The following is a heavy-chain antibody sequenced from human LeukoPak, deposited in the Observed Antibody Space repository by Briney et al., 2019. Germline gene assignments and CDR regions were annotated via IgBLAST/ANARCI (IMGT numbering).Heavy chain of an antibody. CDR2: ISWNSGNI. D-gene: IGHD2/OR15-2a*01. V-gene: IGHV3-9*01. J-gene: IGHJ6*03. CDR3: AKDAYGGATFFYYMDV. CDR1: GFSFDDYA. Sequence: TGGSLRLSCAGSGFSFDDYAMHWFRQTPGKGLEWVSGISWNSGNIAYADFVGGRFTISRDNAKNSLSLQMNSLSDEDTAVYYCAKDAYGGATFFYYMDVWGKGTTVTVSS.